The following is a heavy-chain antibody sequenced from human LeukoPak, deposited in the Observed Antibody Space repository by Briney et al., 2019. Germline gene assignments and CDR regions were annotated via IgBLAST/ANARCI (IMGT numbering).Heavy chain of an antibody. CDR2: INPNSGGT. CDR3: ARALATVTTWGLDY. J-gene: IGHJ4*02. D-gene: IGHD4-17*01. V-gene: IGHV1-2*06. CDR1: GYTFTGYY. Sequence: ASVKVSCKASGYTFTGYYMHWVRQAPGQGLEWMGRINPNSGGTNYAQEFQGRVTMTRDTSISTAYMELSRLRSDDTAVYYCARALATVTTWGLDYWGQGTLVTVSS.